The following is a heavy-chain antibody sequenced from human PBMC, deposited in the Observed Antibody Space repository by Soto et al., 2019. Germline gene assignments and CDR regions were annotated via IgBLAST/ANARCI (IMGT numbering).Heavy chain of an antibody. CDR1: GGTFSSYA. D-gene: IGHD5-18*01. Sequence: GASVKVSCKASGGTFSSYAISWVRQAPGQGLEWMGGIIPIFGTANYAQKFQGRVTITADESTSTAYMELSSLRSEDTAVYYCARNFWESSYGPLDDAFDIWGQGTMVTV. V-gene: IGHV1-69*13. CDR2: IIPIFGTA. J-gene: IGHJ3*02. CDR3: ARNFWESSYGPLDDAFDI.